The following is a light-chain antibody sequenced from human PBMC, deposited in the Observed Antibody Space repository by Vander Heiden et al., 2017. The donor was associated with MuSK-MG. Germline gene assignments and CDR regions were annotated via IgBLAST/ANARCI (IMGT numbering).Light chain of an antibody. J-gene: IGLJ1*01. V-gene: IGLV2-8*01. CDR2: DVT. Sequence: QSALTQPPSASGSLGQSVTLSCSGTSADVGAYKYVSWYQIKPGKAPKLILYDVTNRPSGVPDRFSGSKSGNTATLTVSGLQAEDEGSYYCCSYGGRNNKRVFGTGTMVTVL. CDR1: SADVGAYKY. CDR3: CSYGGRNNKRV.